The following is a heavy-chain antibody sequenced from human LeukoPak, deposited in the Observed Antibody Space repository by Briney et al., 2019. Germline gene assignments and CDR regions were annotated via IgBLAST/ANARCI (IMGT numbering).Heavy chain of an antibody. Sequence: SVKVSCKASGGTFSSYAISWVRQAPGQGLEWMGGIIPIFGTANYAQKFQGRVTITADESTSTAYMELSSLRSEDTAEYYCARDQSYYYDSSAPPTGYWGQGTLVTVSS. D-gene: IGHD3-22*01. V-gene: IGHV1-69*13. CDR2: IIPIFGTA. CDR1: GGTFSSYA. J-gene: IGHJ4*02. CDR3: ARDQSYYYDSSAPPTGY.